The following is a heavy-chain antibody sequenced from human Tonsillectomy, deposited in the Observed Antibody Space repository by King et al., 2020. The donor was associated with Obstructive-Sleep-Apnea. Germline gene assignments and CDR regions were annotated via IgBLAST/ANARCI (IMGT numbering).Heavy chain of an antibody. CDR1: GGSISSGPYY. Sequence: VQLQESGPGLVKPSQTLSLTCTVSGGSISSGPYYWSWIRQHPGKGLECIGYIYYSGSTYYTPSLKSRVTISVDTSKNQFSLTLNSVTAADTAVYYCAGVEAAQVNAFDIWGQGTMVTVSS. CDR3: AGVEAAQVNAFDI. CDR2: IYYSGST. V-gene: IGHV4-31*03. J-gene: IGHJ3*02. D-gene: IGHD2-15*01.